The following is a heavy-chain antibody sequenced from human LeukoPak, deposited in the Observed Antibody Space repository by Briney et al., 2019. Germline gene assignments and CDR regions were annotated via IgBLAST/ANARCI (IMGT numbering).Heavy chain of an antibody. CDR3: ARDLHSGSYEDAFDI. J-gene: IGHJ3*02. CDR1: GFNFITYT. V-gene: IGHV3-21*01. D-gene: IGHD1-26*01. CDR2: ISSSSSYI. Sequence: GGSLRLSCAASGFNFITYTMNWVRQAPGKGLEWVSSISSSSSYIYYADSVQGRFTISRGNAKKSLYLQMNSLRAEDTAVYYCARDLHSGSYEDAFDIWGQGTMVTVSS.